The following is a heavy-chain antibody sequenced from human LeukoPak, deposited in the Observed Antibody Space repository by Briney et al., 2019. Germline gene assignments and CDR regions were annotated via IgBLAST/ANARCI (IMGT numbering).Heavy chain of an antibody. J-gene: IGHJ4*02. CDR3: ATLRGAAAEGY. Sequence: ASVKVSCKVSGYTLTELSMHWVRQAPGKGLEWMGGFDPEDGETIYAQKFQGRVTITADESTSTAYMELSSLRSEDTAVYYCATLRGAAAEGYWGQGTLVTVSS. CDR2: FDPEDGET. D-gene: IGHD6-13*01. V-gene: IGHV1-24*01. CDR1: GYTLTELS.